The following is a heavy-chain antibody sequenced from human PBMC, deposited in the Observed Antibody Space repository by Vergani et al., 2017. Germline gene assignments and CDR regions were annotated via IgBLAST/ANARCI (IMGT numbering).Heavy chain of an antibody. CDR2: IRSDGSNK. J-gene: IGHJ4*02. CDR3: AKDSRNGYKKGGFDY. V-gene: IGHV3-30*02. Sequence: QVQLVESGGGVVQPGGSLRLSCAASGFTFSSYGMHWVRQAPGKGLEWVAFIRSDGSNKYYADSVKGRFTISRDNSKNTLYLQMNSLGAEDTAVYYCAKDSRNGYKKGGFDYWGQGTLVTVSS. CDR1: GFTFSSYG. D-gene: IGHD5-24*01.